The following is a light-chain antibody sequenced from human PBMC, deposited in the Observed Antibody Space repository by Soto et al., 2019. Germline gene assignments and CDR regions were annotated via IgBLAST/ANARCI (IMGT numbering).Light chain of an antibody. Sequence: SYELAQPPSVSVAPGQTAKISCGGDDIGSKSVHWYRQRPGQAPVLVVFDDFDRPSAIPERFSGSNSGNTANLTISRVEAGDEADYYCQVWDSGSDHYVFGTGTKLTVL. J-gene: IGLJ1*01. CDR2: DDF. V-gene: IGLV3-21*02. CDR1: DIGSKS. CDR3: QVWDSGSDHYV.